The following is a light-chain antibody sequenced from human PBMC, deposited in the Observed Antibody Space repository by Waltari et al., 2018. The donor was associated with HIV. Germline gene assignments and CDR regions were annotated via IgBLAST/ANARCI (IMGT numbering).Light chain of an antibody. CDR2: EVN. Sequence: QSALTQPPSASGSPGQSVTISCTGPSTDIASYHYVSWYQQHPGKAPKLIIYEVNKRPSGVPDRFSGSKSGDTASLTVSGLQAEDEADYYCSSYAGSNIVLFGGGTKLTVL. CDR1: STDIASYHY. CDR3: SSYAGSNIVL. J-gene: IGLJ2*01. V-gene: IGLV2-8*01.